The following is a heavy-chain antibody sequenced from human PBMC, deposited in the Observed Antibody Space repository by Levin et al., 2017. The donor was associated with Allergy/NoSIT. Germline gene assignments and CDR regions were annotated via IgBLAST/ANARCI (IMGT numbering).Heavy chain of an antibody. V-gene: IGHV3-30*18. CDR3: AKDILTTVVSH. J-gene: IGHJ4*02. D-gene: IGHD4-23*01. CDR1: GFTFSSYG. Sequence: GGSLRLSCAASGFTFSSYGMHWVRQAPGKGLEWVAVISYDGSNKYYADSVKGRFTISRDNSKNTLYLQMNSLRAEDTAVYYCAKDILTTVVSHWGQGTLVTVSS. CDR2: ISYDGSNK.